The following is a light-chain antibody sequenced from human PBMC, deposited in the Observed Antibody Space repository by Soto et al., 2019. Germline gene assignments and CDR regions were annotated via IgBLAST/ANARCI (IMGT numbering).Light chain of an antibody. CDR3: SSFAGSPVV. V-gene: IGLV2-8*01. Sequence: QSVLTQPPSASGSPGQSVTISCTGTSTDVGAYNYVSWYQQHPGKAPKLVIYEVTKRPSGVPDRFSGSKSGNTASLTVSGLQAEDEADYYCSSFAGSPVVFGGGTKLTVL. J-gene: IGLJ2*01. CDR2: EVT. CDR1: STDVGAYNY.